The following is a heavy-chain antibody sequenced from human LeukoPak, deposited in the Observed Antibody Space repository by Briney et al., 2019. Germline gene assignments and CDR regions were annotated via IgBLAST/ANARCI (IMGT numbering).Heavy chain of an antibody. J-gene: IGHJ4*02. CDR3: VSPRGFSYGYFDY. D-gene: IGHD5-18*01. Sequence: SETLSLTCTVSGGSISSSSAYWGWIRQPPRKGLEWMGSIYYIKNTYYNPSLKSRVTISADTSKNQFSLTLGSVSATDTAVYYCVSPRGFSYGYFDYWGQGTLVTVSS. CDR1: GGSISSSSAY. CDR2: IYYIKNT. V-gene: IGHV4-39*01.